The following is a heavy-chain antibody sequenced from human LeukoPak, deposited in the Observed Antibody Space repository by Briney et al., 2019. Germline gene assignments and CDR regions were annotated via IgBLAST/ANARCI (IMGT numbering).Heavy chain of an antibody. CDR3: ARGSAYYRPPDY. V-gene: IGHV3-74*03. J-gene: IGHJ4*02. Sequence: GGSLRLSCAASGFTFSRYWMHWVRQAPGKGLVWVSRINSDGSSTTYADSVKGRFTISRDNAKNTLFLQINSLRAEDTAVYYCARGSAYYRPPDYWGQGSLVTVSS. CDR1: GFTFSRYW. CDR2: INSDGSST. D-gene: IGHD3-22*01.